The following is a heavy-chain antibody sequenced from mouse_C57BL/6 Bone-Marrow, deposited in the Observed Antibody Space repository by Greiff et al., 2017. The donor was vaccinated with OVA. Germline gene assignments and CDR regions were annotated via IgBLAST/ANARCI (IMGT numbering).Heavy chain of an antibody. V-gene: IGHV1-69*01. Sequence: QVQLQQPGAELVMPGASVKLSCKASGYTFTSYWMHWVKQRPGQGLEWIGEIDPSDSSTNYNQKFKGKSTLTVDKSSSTAYMQLSSLTSEDSAVYYCATFITTGVEYYFDDWGKGTTLTVSS. J-gene: IGHJ2*01. CDR3: ATFITTGVEYYFDD. D-gene: IGHD1-1*01. CDR1: GYTFTSYW. CDR2: IDPSDSST.